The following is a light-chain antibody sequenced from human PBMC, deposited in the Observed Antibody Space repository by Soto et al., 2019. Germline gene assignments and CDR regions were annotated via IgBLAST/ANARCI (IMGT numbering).Light chain of an antibody. J-gene: IGKJ5*01. Sequence: LTQSPGTLSLSPGERATLSCRASQSVSSSYLAWYQQKPGQAPRLLIYGASSRATGIPDRFSGSGSGTDFTLTISRLEPEDFAVFYCQQYGISITFGQGTRLEIK. V-gene: IGKV3-20*01. CDR2: GAS. CDR3: QQYGISIT. CDR1: QSVSSSY.